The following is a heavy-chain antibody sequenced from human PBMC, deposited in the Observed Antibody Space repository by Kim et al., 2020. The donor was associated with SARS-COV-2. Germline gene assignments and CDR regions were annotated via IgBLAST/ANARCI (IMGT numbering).Heavy chain of an antibody. CDR3: AKHGISPSNYYYGSGGFDP. Sequence: GGSLRLSCAASGFTFSSYAMSWVRQAPGKGLEWVSAISGSGGSTYYADSVKGRFTISRDNSKNTLYLQMNSLRAEDTAVYYCAKHGISPSNYYYGSGGFDPWGQGTLVTVSS. D-gene: IGHD3-10*01. CDR2: ISGSGGST. CDR1: GFTFSSYA. J-gene: IGHJ5*02. V-gene: IGHV3-23*01.